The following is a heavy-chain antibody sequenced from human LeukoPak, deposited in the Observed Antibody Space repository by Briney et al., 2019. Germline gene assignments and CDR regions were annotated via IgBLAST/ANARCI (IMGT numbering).Heavy chain of an antibody. CDR1: GDTFTCYY. Sequence: GASVTVSFKSSGDTFTCYYMHWVRQAPGQGLEWMGWINPNSSGTNYAQKFQGRVTMTRDTSISTAYMELSRLRSDDTAVYYCARVYPYYDSSGYFDYWGQGTLVTVSS. CDR3: ARVYPYYDSSGYFDY. CDR2: INPNSSGT. D-gene: IGHD3-22*01. J-gene: IGHJ4*02. V-gene: IGHV1-2*02.